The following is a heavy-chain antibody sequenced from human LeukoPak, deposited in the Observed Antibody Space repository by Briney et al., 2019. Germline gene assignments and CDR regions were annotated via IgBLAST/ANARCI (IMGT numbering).Heavy chain of an antibody. V-gene: IGHV1-46*01. CDR2: INPSGGST. D-gene: IGHD3-22*01. CDR3: ASLKNSYDSSGYLVTDAFDI. Sequence: ASVKVSCKASGFTFTNYNMHWVRQAPGQGLEWMGIINPSGGSTNYAQNFQARVTMTTDTSTSTAYMELRSLRSDDTAVYYCASLKNSYDSSGYLVTDAFDIWGQGTMVTVSS. CDR1: GFTFTNYN. J-gene: IGHJ3*02.